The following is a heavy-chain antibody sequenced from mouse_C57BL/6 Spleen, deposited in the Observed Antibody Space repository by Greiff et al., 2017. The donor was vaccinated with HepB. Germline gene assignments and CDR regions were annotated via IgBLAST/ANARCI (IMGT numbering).Heavy chain of an antibody. V-gene: IGHV1-50*01. CDR1: GYTFTSHW. CDR3: ARGDPYYAMDY. D-gene: IGHD2-13*01. Sequence: QVQLQQPGAELVKPGASVKLSCKASGYTFTSHWMQWVKQRPGQGLEWIGEIDPSDSYTNYNQKFKGKATLTVDTSSSTAYMQLSSLTSEDSAVYYCARGDPYYAMDYWGQGTSVTVSS. J-gene: IGHJ4*01. CDR2: IDPSDSYT.